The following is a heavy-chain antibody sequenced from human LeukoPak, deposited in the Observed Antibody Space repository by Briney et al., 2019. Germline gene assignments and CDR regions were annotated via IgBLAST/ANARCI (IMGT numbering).Heavy chain of an antibody. D-gene: IGHD6-13*01. Sequence: SETLSLTCTASGGSISSGSYYWSWIRQAAGKGLEWIGRIYTSRSTSYNPSLKSRFTIAVDTSRNQFSLKLSSVTAADTAVYYCARASGYSSIMYGFDYWGQGTLVTVSS. V-gene: IGHV4-61*02. J-gene: IGHJ4*02. CDR1: GGSISSGSYY. CDR3: ARASGYSSIMYGFDY. CDR2: IYTSRST.